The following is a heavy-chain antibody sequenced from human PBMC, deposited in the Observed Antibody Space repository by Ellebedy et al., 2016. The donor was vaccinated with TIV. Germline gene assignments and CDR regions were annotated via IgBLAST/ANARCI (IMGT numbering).Heavy chain of an antibody. Sequence: AASVKVSCKASGDTFTKYAMHWVRQAPGQRFEWMGWIDAGNGRTKYSQNVQGRLTISRDTSASTADMELSSLRSDDTAVYYCARGRWVGTTKAYYFDYWGQGTLVTVSS. CDR3: ARGRWVGTTKAYYFDY. J-gene: IGHJ4*02. D-gene: IGHD1-26*01. CDR2: IDAGNGRT. CDR1: GDTFTKYA. V-gene: IGHV1-3*01.